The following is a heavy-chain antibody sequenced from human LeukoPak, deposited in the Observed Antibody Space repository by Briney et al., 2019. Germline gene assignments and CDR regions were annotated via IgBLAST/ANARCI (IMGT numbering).Heavy chain of an antibody. J-gene: IGHJ3*02. D-gene: IGHD3-16*02. Sequence: SETLSLTCTVSGGSISSGSYYWSWIRQPAGKGLEWIGRIYTSGSTNYNPSLKSRVTISVDTSKNQFSLKLCSVTAADTAVYYCARGFAVRPFDAFDIWGQGTMVTVSS. CDR3: ARGFAVRPFDAFDI. CDR2: IYTSGST. V-gene: IGHV4-61*02. CDR1: GGSISSGSYY.